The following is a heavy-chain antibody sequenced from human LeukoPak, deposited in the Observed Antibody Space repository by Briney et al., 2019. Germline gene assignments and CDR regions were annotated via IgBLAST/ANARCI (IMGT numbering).Heavy chain of an antibody. Sequence: GGSLRLSCAASGFTFSSYDMHWVRRATGKGLEWVSAIGTAGDTYYPGSVKGRFTISRENAKNSLYLQMNSLRAGDTAVYYCARDGHYYYGSGSTFDYWGQGTLVTVSS. J-gene: IGHJ4*02. CDR3: ARDGHYYYGSGSTFDY. D-gene: IGHD3-10*01. CDR1: GFTFSSYD. V-gene: IGHV3-13*01. CDR2: IGTAGDT.